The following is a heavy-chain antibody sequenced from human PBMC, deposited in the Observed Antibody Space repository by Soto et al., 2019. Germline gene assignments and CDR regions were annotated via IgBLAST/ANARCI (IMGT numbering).Heavy chain of an antibody. D-gene: IGHD1-26*01. Sequence: PSETLSLTCSVSGDSVSSDRYFWTWIRQPPGKGLEWIAYISYTGDTNYNPSLKSRVTISVDTSRNQFSLTLTSVTAADTAVYFCARIGVGATVDLWGQGALVTVSA. CDR3: ARIGVGATVDL. CDR2: ISYTGDT. V-gene: IGHV4-61*01. J-gene: IGHJ5*02. CDR1: GDSVSSDRYF.